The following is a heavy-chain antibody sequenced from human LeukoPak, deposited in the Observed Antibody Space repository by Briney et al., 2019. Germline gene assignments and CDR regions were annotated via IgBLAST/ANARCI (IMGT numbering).Heavy chain of an antibody. J-gene: IGHJ4*02. Sequence: PGGSLRLSCAASGFTFSSYSMTWVRQAAGKGLECVSYNSCSGSTIYYADSVKGRFTISRDNVKNMLYLQMNSLRAEDTAVYFCARDAGTWGYGYYFDYWGQGTLVTVSS. CDR3: ARDAGTWGYGYYFDY. CDR1: GFTFSSYS. D-gene: IGHD7-27*01. CDR2: NSCSGSTI. V-gene: IGHV3-48*01.